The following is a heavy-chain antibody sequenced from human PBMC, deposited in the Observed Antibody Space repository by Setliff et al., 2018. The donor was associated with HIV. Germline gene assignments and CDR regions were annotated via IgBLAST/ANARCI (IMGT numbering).Heavy chain of an antibody. D-gene: IGHD4-17*01. CDR2: IYTSGNT. CDR3: ARGNSRRLRVHYYYYYMDV. CDR1: GGSISSGSYY. Sequence: SETLSLTCTVSGGSISSGSYYWSWIRQPAGKGLEWIGHIYTSGNTNHNPSLKSRVTISVDTSDNQFSLKLSSVTAADTAVYYCARGNSRRLRVHYYYYYMDVWGKGTTVTVSS. V-gene: IGHV4-61*09. J-gene: IGHJ6*03.